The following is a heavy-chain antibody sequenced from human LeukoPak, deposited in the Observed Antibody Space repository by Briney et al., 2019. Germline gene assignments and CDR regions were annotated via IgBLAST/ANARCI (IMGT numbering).Heavy chain of an antibody. D-gene: IGHD3-9*01. CDR1: GNSFSSYW. Sequence: NLGESLKISCKGSGNSFSSYWIAWVRQMPGKGLEWMGIIYPGDSDTRYSPSFQGQVTISADRSISTAYLQWSSLKASDTAMYYCARQNILTGYSDYWGQGTLVTVSS. CDR3: ARQNILTGYSDY. CDR2: IYPGDSDT. J-gene: IGHJ4*02. V-gene: IGHV5-51*01.